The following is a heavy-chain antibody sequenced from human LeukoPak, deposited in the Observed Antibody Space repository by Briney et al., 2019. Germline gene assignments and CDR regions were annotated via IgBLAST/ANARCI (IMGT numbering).Heavy chain of an antibody. D-gene: IGHD2-15*01. Sequence: PGGSLRPSCTASGFTFNNYAMSWVRQAPGQGLQWVSGVSGSGDSTYYADSVKGRFTISRDNSNNTLSLQMNSLRAEDTAVYYCAKAFGGSYSSFDYWGQGTLVTVSS. CDR2: VSGSGDST. V-gene: IGHV3-23*01. J-gene: IGHJ4*02. CDR1: GFTFNNYA. CDR3: AKAFGGSYSSFDY.